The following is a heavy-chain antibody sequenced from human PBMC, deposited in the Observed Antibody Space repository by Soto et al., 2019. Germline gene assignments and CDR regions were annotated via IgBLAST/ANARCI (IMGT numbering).Heavy chain of an antibody. CDR1: GFTFSSYG. CDR2: ISYDGSNK. CDR3: AKDIVSDYANYYYGMDV. J-gene: IGHJ6*02. D-gene: IGHD1-26*01. V-gene: IGHV3-30*18. Sequence: QVQLVESGGGVVQPGRSLRLSCAASGFTFSSYGMHWVRQAPGKGLEWVAVISYDGSNKYYADSVKGRFTISRDNSKNTLYLQMNSLRAEDTAVYYCAKDIVSDYANYYYGMDVWGQGTTVTVSS.